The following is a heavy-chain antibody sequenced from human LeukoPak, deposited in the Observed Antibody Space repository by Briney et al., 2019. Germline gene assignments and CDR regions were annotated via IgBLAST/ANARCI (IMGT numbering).Heavy chain of an antibody. Sequence: SETLSLTCTVSGGPIDSYYWSWLRHPPGKGLEWIGYIYYTGSTEYHPALKSRLTISLDTSKNQSSLKLTSVTAADTAVYYCARVYQSAEYYFDYWGQGNLVSVSS. J-gene: IGHJ4*02. CDR3: ARVYQSAEYYFDY. CDR1: GGPIDSYY. V-gene: IGHV4-59*01. D-gene: IGHD2-2*01. CDR2: IYYTGST.